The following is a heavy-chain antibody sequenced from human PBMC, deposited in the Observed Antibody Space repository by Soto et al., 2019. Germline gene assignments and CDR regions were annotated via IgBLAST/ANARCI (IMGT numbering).Heavy chain of an antibody. CDR3: ARHLYDYVWGSYRH. CDR2: IIPVFGTP. J-gene: IGHJ4*02. D-gene: IGHD3-16*02. CDR1: GYIFKNYA. V-gene: IGHV1-69*13. Sequence: LVKVSCKSSGYIFKNYAVTWLRQAPGQGLEWMGGIIPVFGTPDYSQKFRGRVTITADESTSTVYMELRSLTSEDTAVYYCARHLYDYVWGSYRHWGQGTLVTVSS.